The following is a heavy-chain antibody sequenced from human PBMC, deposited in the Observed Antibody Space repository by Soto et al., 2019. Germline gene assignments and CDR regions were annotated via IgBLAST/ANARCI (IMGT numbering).Heavy chain of an antibody. J-gene: IGHJ4*02. V-gene: IGHV4-34*01. D-gene: IGHD2-8*01. CDR2: INHSGST. Sequence: SETLSLTCAVYGGSFSGYYWSWIRQPPGKGLEWIGEINHSGSTNYNPSLKSRVTISVDTSKNQFSLKLSSVTAADTAVYYCARGRVVLMVYAHFDYWAQGTLVPVSS. CDR3: ARGRVVLMVYAHFDY. CDR1: GGSFSGYY.